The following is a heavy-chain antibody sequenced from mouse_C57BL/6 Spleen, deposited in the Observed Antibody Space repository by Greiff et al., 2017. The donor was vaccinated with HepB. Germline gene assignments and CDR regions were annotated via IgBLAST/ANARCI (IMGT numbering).Heavy chain of an antibody. CDR1: GYTFTSYW. D-gene: IGHD2-5*01. V-gene: IGHV1-64*01. Sequence: QVQLQQPGAELVKPGASVKLSCKASGYTFTSYWMHWVKQRPGQGLEWIGMIHPNSGSTNYNEKFKSKATLTVDKSSSTAYMQLSSLTSEDSALYYCAYYSNVYYFDYWGQGTTLTVSS. CDR3: AYYSNVYYFDY. CDR2: IHPNSGST. J-gene: IGHJ2*01.